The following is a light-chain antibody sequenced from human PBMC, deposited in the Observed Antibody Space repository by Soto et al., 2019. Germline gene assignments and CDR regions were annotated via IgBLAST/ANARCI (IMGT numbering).Light chain of an antibody. Sequence: QSVLTQPASVSGSPGQSITISCTGTSSDVGGYNYVSWYQQHPGKAPKFIIYEVSNRPSGVSNRFSGSKSGNTASLTISGLQAEDEADYYCSSYTSSNTGVFGTGTKLTVL. J-gene: IGLJ1*01. CDR2: EVS. CDR3: SSYTSSNTGV. CDR1: SSDVGGYNY. V-gene: IGLV2-14*01.